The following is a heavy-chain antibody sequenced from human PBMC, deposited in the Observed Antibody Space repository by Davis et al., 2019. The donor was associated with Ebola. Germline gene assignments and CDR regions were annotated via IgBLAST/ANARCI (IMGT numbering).Heavy chain of an antibody. CDR2: ISAYNGNT. D-gene: IGHD1-26*01. CDR1: GGTFSSYA. J-gene: IGHJ4*02. CDR3: ARVLSGSYHGDY. Sequence: AASVKVSCKASGGTFSSYAISWVRQAPGQGLEWMGWISAYNGNTNYAQKLQGRVTMTTDTSTSTAYMELRSLRSDDTAVYYCARVLSGSYHGDYWGQGTLVTVSS. V-gene: IGHV1-18*01.